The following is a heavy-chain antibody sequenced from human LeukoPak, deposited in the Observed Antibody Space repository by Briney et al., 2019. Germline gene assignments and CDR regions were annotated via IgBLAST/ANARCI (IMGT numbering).Heavy chain of an antibody. CDR1: GFTFSSYG. CDR2: ISFNGSTQ. J-gene: IGHJ5*02. CDR3: AKDGGYCSSTSSPEDNLFDT. Sequence: PGGCLRLSCAASGFTFSSYGMHWVRQAPGKGLEWVAFISFNGSTQYYADSVKGRFTIYRDNSKSTLYLQMNSLRAEDTAVYYCAKDGGYCSSTSSPEDNLFDTWGQGTLVTVSS. V-gene: IGHV3-30*02. D-gene: IGHD2-2*01.